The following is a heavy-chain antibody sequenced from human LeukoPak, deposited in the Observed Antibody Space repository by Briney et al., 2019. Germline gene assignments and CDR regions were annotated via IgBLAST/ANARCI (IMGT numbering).Heavy chain of an antibody. Sequence: GGSLRLSCAASGFTFRSYEMNWVRQAPGKGLKWVSYISDSGSTIYYADSVKGRFTISRDNAKNSLSLQMNSLRAEDTAVYYCVRDTTTWPYNFDYWGQGTLVTVSS. D-gene: IGHD1-14*01. V-gene: IGHV3-48*03. CDR3: VRDTTTWPYNFDY. J-gene: IGHJ4*02. CDR1: GFTFRSYE. CDR2: ISDSGSTI.